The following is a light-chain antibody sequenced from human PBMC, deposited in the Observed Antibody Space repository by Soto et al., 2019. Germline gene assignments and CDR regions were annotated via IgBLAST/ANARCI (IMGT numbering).Light chain of an antibody. V-gene: IGKV3-20*01. Sequence: EIVLTPSPGTLSLFQGERATLSCRASQSLITRYLAWYQQKPGQAPRLLIYGASSRATGIPDRFSGSGSGTDFTLTISRLEPEDFAVYSCQQYGTSPTFGQGTQLEIK. CDR1: QSLITRY. CDR3: QQYGTSPT. J-gene: IGKJ5*01. CDR2: GAS.